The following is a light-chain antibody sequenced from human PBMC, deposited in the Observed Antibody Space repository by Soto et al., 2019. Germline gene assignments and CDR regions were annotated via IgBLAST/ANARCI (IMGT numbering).Light chain of an antibody. CDR3: QQRSNWIT. J-gene: IGKJ5*01. V-gene: IGKV3-11*01. CDR2: DTS. CDR1: QSVSRY. Sequence: SVFTQSPATLSLSPGEGATVSLMASQSVSRYLAWYQQKPCQAPSLLIYDTSYRATGIPARFSGSGSRTDFTLTISSLEPEDFALYYCQQRSNWITFGQGTRLEIK.